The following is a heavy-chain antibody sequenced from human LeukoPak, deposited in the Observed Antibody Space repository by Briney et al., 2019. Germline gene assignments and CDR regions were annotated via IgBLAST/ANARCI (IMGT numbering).Heavy chain of an antibody. J-gene: IGHJ3*02. CDR2: IKEDGSQK. Sequence: GGSLRLSCVASGFTLRMNWMSWVRQAPGKGLEWVANIKEDGSQKYYMDSVKGRFTVSRDNAKNSLYLQMNSLRAEDTAVYYCARSDASTSDIWGHGTMVTVSS. D-gene: IGHD2-2*01. CDR1: GFTLRMNW. V-gene: IGHV3-7*02. CDR3: ARSDASTSDI.